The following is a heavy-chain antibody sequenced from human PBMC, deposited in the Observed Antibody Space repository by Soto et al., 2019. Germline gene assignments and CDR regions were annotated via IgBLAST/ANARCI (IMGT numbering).Heavy chain of an antibody. J-gene: IGHJ4*02. V-gene: IGHV1-69*01. CDR3: ARAPYYYDSSGYYSQTLYYFDY. Sequence: QVQLVQSGAEVKKPGSSVKVSCTASGGTFSSYAISWVRQAPGQGLEWMGGIIPIFGTANYAQKFQGRVTITADESTSTAYMELSSRRSEDTAVYYCARAPYYYDSSGYYSQTLYYFDYWGQGTLVTVSS. CDR1: GGTFSSYA. D-gene: IGHD3-22*01. CDR2: IIPIFGTA.